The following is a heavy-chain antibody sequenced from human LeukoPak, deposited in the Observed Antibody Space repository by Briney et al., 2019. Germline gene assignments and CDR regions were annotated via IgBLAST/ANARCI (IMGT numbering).Heavy chain of an antibody. Sequence: GGSLRLSCAASGFTFSSYAMSWVRQAPGKGLEWVSGISGSDGSTYYADSVKGRFTISRDNSKNTLYLRMNGLRAEDTAVYYCAKEVGDSSSWYLDYWGQGTLVTVSS. CDR3: AKEVGDSSSWYLDY. CDR2: ISGSDGST. V-gene: IGHV3-23*01. D-gene: IGHD6-13*01. CDR1: GFTFSSYA. J-gene: IGHJ4*02.